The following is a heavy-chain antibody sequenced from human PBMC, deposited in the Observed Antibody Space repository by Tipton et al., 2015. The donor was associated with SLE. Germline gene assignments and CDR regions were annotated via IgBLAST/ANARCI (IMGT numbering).Heavy chain of an antibody. CDR2: IYTNGNT. V-gene: IGHV4-4*07. CDR1: GGSISSYY. J-gene: IGHJ4*02. D-gene: IGHD1-1*01. CDR3: ARHDVSVTGTKGFDY. Sequence: TLSLTCTVSGGSISSYYWSWIRQPAGGGLEWIGRIYTNGNTNYNPSLKSRVTMSVDTSKNHFSLKLISVTAADTAIYFCARHDVSVTGTKGFDYWGQGNPVTVSS.